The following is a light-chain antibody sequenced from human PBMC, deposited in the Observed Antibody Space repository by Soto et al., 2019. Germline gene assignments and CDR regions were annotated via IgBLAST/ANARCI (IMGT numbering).Light chain of an antibody. CDR1: QSISNL. V-gene: IGKV3-20*01. CDR3: QQYGSSPPIT. CDR2: DAS. J-gene: IGKJ5*01. Sequence: EILMTQSPATLSVSPGERATLSCRASQSISNLLAWYQQKPGQAPRLLIYDASNRATGIPARFSGSGSGTDFTLTISRLEPEDFAVYYCQQYGSSPPITFGQGTRLEI.